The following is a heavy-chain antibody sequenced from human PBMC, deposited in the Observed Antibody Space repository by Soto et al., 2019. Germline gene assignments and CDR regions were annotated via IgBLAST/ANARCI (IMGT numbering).Heavy chain of an antibody. V-gene: IGHV4-61*01. J-gene: IGHJ4*02. CDR1: GDSVSSGSYY. Sequence: SETLSLTCSFSGDSVSSGSYYWSWIRQPPGRGLQWIGYIYDSVFYRGSTNYNPSLKSRVTMSVDTSKNQFSLKLNSVTAADTAVYYCARVNGGQYYFERWGQGTVVIVSS. D-gene: IGHD2-8*01. CDR2: IYDSVFYRGST. CDR3: ARVNGGQYYFER.